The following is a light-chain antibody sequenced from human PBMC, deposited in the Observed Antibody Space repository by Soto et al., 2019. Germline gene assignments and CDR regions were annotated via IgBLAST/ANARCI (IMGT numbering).Light chain of an antibody. CDR3: LQLNSYPLT. V-gene: IGKV1-9*01. CDR1: QSISSF. CDR2: AAS. J-gene: IGKJ4*01. Sequence: DIQMTQAPSSLSASVGDRVTMTCRASQSISSFLAWYQQKPGKAPKRLIYAASSLQSGVPSRFSGSGSGTEFTLTISSLQPEDFATYYCLQLNSYPLTFGGGTTVDIK.